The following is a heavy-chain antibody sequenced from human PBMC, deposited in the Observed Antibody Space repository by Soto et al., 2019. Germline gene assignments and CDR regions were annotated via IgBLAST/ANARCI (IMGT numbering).Heavy chain of an antibody. V-gene: IGHV3-23*01. J-gene: IGHJ4*02. CDR3: AKVSRGAAAGTLADY. D-gene: IGHD6-13*01. CDR2: VTGGGGGT. Sequence: GGSLRLSCAASGFTFSGYAMSWVRQAPGKGLEWVSVVTGGGGGTYYADSVKGRFTISRDNSKNTLYLQLNSLRAEDTAVYYCAKVSRGAAAGTLADYWGQGTLVTVSS. CDR1: GFTFSGYA.